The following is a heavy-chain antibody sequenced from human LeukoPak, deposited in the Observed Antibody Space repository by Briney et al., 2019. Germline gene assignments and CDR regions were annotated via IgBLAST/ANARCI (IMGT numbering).Heavy chain of an antibody. CDR1: GFTFSSYA. Sequence: GGSLRLSCAASGFTFSSYAMSWVRQAPGKGLEWVSAISGSGGSTYYADSVKGRFTVSRDNPKNTLYLQMNSLRAEDTAVYYCVYSGYEHEFDYWGQGTLVTVSS. V-gene: IGHV3-23*01. D-gene: IGHD5-12*01. CDR3: VYSGYEHEFDY. CDR2: ISGSGGST. J-gene: IGHJ4*02.